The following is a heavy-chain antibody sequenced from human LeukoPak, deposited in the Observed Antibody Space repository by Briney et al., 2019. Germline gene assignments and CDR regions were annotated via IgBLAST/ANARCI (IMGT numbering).Heavy chain of an antibody. V-gene: IGHV4-59*01. D-gene: IGHD3-22*01. CDR1: GGSISSYY. Sequence: PSETLSLTCTVSGGSISSYYWSWIRQPPGKGLEWIGYIYYSGSTNYNPSLKSRVTISVDTSKNQFSLKLSSVTAADTAVYYCARSDYYDSSGYNYWGQRTLVTVSS. J-gene: IGHJ4*02. CDR2: IYYSGST. CDR3: ARSDYYDSSGYNY.